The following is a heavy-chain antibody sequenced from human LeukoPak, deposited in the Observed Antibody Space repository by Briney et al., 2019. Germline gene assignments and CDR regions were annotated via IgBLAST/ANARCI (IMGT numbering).Heavy chain of an antibody. CDR1: GYTFTSYG. J-gene: IGHJ4*02. CDR2: ISAYNGNT. CDR3: ARGPYYDYVWGSYRAWDFDY. V-gene: IGHV1-18*01. Sequence: ASVKVSCKASGYTFTSYGISWVRQAPGQGLEWMGWISAYNGNTNYAQKLQGRVTMTTDTSTSTAYMELRGLRSDDTAVYYCARGPYYDYVWGSYRAWDFDYWGQGTLVTVSS. D-gene: IGHD3-16*02.